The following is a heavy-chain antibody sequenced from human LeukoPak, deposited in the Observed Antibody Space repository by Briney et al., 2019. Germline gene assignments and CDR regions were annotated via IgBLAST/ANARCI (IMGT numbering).Heavy chain of an antibody. D-gene: IGHD6-6*01. J-gene: IGHJ4*02. Sequence: PSETLSLTCTVSGGSISSSSYYWGWIRQPPGKGLEWIGSIYYSGSTYYNPSLKSRVTISVDTSKNQFSLKLSSVTAADTAVYYCARHGLGAARYDYWGQGTLVTVSS. CDR2: IYYSGST. CDR3: ARHGLGAARYDY. V-gene: IGHV4-39*01. CDR1: GGSISSSSYY.